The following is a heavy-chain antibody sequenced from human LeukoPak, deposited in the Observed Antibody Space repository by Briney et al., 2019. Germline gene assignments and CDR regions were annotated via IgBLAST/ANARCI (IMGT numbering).Heavy chain of an antibody. CDR3: ARDSPPSRSTVVTPAFDI. V-gene: IGHV4-34*01. CDR1: GGSFSGYY. Sequence: SETLSLTCAVYGGSFSGYYWSWIRQPPGKGLEWIGEINHSGSTNYNPSLKSRVTISVDTSKTQFSLKLSSVTAADTAVYYCARDSPPSRSTVVTPAFDIWGQGTMVTVSS. J-gene: IGHJ3*02. D-gene: IGHD4-23*01. CDR2: INHSGST.